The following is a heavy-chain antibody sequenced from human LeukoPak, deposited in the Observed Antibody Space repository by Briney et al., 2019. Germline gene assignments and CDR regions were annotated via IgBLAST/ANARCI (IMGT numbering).Heavy chain of an antibody. D-gene: IGHD3-10*01. CDR2: ISSNGRST. Sequence: AGGSLRLSCAASGFTFSRYTMHWVRQAPGKRLEYFSAISSNGRSTYYADSVKGRFTLSRDNSKNTLYLQMGSLRIEDTAVYYCARGLDGSGSFDYWGQGTLVTVSS. V-gene: IGHV3-64*02. CDR3: ARGLDGSGSFDY. CDR1: GFTFSRYT. J-gene: IGHJ4*02.